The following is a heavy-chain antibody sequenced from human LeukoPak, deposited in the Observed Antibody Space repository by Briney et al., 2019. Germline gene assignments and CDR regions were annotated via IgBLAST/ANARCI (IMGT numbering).Heavy chain of an antibody. V-gene: IGHV3-23*01. CDR2: ITGSGDTT. Sequence: PGGSLRLSCAASGFSFSAYSMTWVRQSPGKGLEWVTSITGSGDTTWYADPVEGRFTISRDNSETTVYLQMDSLRVEDTALYYCAKDRLFSPRWNTFDYWGRGSLVSVPS. D-gene: IGHD1/OR15-1a*01. CDR1: GFSFSAYS. CDR3: AKDRLFSPRWNTFDY. J-gene: IGHJ4*02.